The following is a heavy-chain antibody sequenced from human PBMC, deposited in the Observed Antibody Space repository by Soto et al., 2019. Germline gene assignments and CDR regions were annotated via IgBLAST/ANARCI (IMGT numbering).Heavy chain of an antibody. J-gene: IGHJ6*03. CDR3: ARGLGGIIVNDNYYYMDV. D-gene: IGHD3-16*02. V-gene: IGHV4-34*01. CDR1: DGSFRGYY. CDR2: IHQSGST. Sequence: SETLSLTCAVFDGSFRGYYWNWIRQPPGKGLEWIGDIHQSGSTNYSPSLKSRLTISVDASKNQLSLRLSSVTAADTAMYYCARGLGGIIVNDNYYYMDVWGKGTTVTVSS.